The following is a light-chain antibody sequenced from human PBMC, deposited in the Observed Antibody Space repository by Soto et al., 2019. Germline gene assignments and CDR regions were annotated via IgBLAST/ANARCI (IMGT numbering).Light chain of an antibody. V-gene: IGKV1-39*01. CDR2: AAS. CDR3: PQSYSTLWT. CDR1: QSISSY. Sequence: DIQMTQSPSSLSASVGDRVTITCRASQSISSYLNWYQQKPGKAPKLRIYAASSLQSGVPSRFSGSGSGTDYTLTISTLQPEDFATYYCPQSYSTLWTFGQGTKVEIK. J-gene: IGKJ1*01.